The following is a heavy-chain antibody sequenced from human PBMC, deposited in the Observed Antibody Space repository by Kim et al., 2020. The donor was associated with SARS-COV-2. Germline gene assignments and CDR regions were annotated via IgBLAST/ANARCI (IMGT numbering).Heavy chain of an antibody. CDR1: GFTVSSNY. V-gene: IGHV3-66*04. CDR3: ARQVDYFYGMDV. D-gene: IGHD2-15*01. J-gene: IGHJ6*02. Sequence: GGSLRLSCAASGFTVSSNYMSWVRQAPGKGLEWVSFIYSGGSTYYADSVKGRFTISRDNSKNTLYLQMNSLRAEDTAVYYCARQVDYFYGMDVWGQGTTVPVSS. CDR2: IYSGGST.